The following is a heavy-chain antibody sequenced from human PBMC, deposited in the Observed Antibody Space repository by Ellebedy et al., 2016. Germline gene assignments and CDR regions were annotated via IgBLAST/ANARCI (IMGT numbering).Heavy chain of an antibody. CDR1: GFTFSSYG. Sequence: GESLKISXAASGFTFSSYGMHWVRQAPGKGLEWVAVISYDGSNKYYADSVKGRFTISRDNSKNTLYLQMNSLRAEDTAVYYCAKDRGVTGYYLPGDYWGQGTLVTVSS. CDR2: ISYDGSNK. J-gene: IGHJ4*02. V-gene: IGHV3-30*18. D-gene: IGHD3-9*01. CDR3: AKDRGVTGYYLPGDY.